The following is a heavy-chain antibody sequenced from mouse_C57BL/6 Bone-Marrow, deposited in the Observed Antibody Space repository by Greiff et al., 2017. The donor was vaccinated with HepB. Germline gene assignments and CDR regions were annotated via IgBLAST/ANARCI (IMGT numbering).Heavy chain of an antibody. D-gene: IGHD1-1*01. J-gene: IGHJ1*03. Sequence: EVKLVESGGGLVQSGRSLRLSCATSGFTFSDFYMEWVRQAPGKGLEWIAASRNKANDYTTEYSAPVKGRFIVSRDTSQSILYLQMNALRAEDTAIYYCARVVVGPRWCFDVWGTGTTVTVSS. CDR1: GFTFSDFY. V-gene: IGHV7-1*01. CDR3: ARVVVGPRWCFDV. CDR2: SRNKANDYTT.